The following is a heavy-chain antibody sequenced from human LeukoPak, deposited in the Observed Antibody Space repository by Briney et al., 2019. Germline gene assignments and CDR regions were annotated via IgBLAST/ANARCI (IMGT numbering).Heavy chain of an antibody. Sequence: ASVKVSCKTSGYTFTGYYMHWVRQAPGQGLEWMGWINPNSGGTNYAQKFQGRVTMTRDTSISTAYMELSRLRSDDTAVYYCARDLVQQWLISRNWFDPWGQGTLVTVSS. CDR1: GYTFTGYY. D-gene: IGHD6-19*01. J-gene: IGHJ5*02. CDR3: ARDLVQQWLISRNWFDP. CDR2: INPNSGGT. V-gene: IGHV1-2*02.